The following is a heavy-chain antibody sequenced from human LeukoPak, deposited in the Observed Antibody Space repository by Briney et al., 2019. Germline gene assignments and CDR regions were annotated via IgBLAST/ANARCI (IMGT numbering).Heavy chain of an antibody. CDR3: ARDQNLGYYYYMDV. Sequence: SETLSPTCTVSGGSISSGSYYWSWIRQPAGRGLEWIGRIYTSGSTNYNPSLKSRVTISVDTSKNQFSLKLSSVTAADTAVYYCARDQNLGYYYYMDVWGKGTTVTISS. J-gene: IGHJ6*03. CDR1: GGSISSGSYY. V-gene: IGHV4-61*02. CDR2: IYTSGST.